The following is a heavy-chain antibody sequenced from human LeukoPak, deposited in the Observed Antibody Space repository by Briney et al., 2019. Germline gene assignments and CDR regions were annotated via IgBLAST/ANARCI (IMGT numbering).Heavy chain of an antibody. CDR1: GFTFSSYS. V-gene: IGHV3-48*02. CDR2: ISSSSTI. CDR3: AREGRSGGYFDY. J-gene: IGHJ4*02. Sequence: GGSLRLSCAASGFTFSSYSMNWVRQAPGKGLEWVSYISSSSTIYYADSVKGRFTISRDNAKNSLYLQMNSLRDEDTAVYYCAREGRSGGYFDYWGQGTLVTVSS.